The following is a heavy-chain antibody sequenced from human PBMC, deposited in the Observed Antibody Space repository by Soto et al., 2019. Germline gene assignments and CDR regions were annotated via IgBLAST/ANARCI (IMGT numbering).Heavy chain of an antibody. V-gene: IGHV3-23*01. CDR2: ISGSGENK. Sequence: AGSLRLSCAPSGFTFSNYVMSWVRQAPGKGLEWVSSISGSGENKNYAKTVKDRFTISRDNSKNTLFLQMNRQRTKDTDINYRASSKDDGDRGDDAFDVWGQGTMVTVSS. CDR3: ASSKDDGDRGDDAFDV. D-gene: IGHD4-17*01. J-gene: IGHJ3*01. CDR1: GFTFSNYV.